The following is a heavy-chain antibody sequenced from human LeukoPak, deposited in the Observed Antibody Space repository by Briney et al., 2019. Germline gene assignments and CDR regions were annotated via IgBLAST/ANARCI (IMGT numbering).Heavy chain of an antibody. Sequence: GASVKVSCKAFGHTFTSYDINWVRQATGQGLEWMGWMNPNSGNTGYAQKFQGRVTMTRNTSISTAYMELSSLRSEDTAVYYCARVAGYCSGGSCYRRPPGDYWGQGTLVTVSS. CDR2: MNPNSGNT. D-gene: IGHD2-15*01. CDR1: GHTFTSYD. V-gene: IGHV1-8*01. J-gene: IGHJ4*02. CDR3: ARVAGYCSGGSCYRRPPGDY.